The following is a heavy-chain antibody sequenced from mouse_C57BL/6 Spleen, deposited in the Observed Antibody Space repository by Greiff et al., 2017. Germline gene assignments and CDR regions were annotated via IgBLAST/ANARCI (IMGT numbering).Heavy chain of an antibody. CDR3: ARREIYYGNYNYAMDY. CDR2: IDPSDSYT. V-gene: IGHV1-50*01. Sequence: QVQLQQPGAELVKPGASVKLSCKASGYTFTSYWMQWVKQRPGQGLEWIGEIDPSDSYTNYNQKFKGKATLTVDTSSSTAYMQLRSLTSEDSAVXYCARREIYYGNYNYAMDYWGQGTSVTVSS. J-gene: IGHJ4*01. CDR1: GYTFTSYW. D-gene: IGHD2-1*01.